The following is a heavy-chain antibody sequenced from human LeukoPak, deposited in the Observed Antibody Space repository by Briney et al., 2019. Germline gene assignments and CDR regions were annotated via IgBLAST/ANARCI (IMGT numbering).Heavy chain of an antibody. CDR1: GFTLSSYD. Sequence: GGSLRLSCAASGFTLSSYDMHWVRQPTGKGLEWVSAIGTAGDTYYPGSVEGRFTISRENAKNSLYLQMNSLRAGDTAVYSCARGTYYYDSSGYYPGAFDIWGQGTMVTVSS. CDR3: ARGTYYYDSSGYYPGAFDI. V-gene: IGHV3-13*01. CDR2: IGTAGDT. D-gene: IGHD3-22*01. J-gene: IGHJ3*02.